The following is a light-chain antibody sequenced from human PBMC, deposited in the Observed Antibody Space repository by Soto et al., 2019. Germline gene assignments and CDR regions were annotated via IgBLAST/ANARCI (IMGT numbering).Light chain of an antibody. Sequence: DIQMTQSPSSLSASVGDRVTITCRPSQDIGNDLDWYQQKPGKAPKWLIYAASGLQSGVPSRFSGSRAGTQFTRTISGLQAEAFATYYCLQHNRYSCTFGQVAKVKIK. V-gene: IGKV1-17*01. J-gene: IGKJ1*01. CDR1: QDIGND. CDR3: LQHNRYSCT. CDR2: AAS.